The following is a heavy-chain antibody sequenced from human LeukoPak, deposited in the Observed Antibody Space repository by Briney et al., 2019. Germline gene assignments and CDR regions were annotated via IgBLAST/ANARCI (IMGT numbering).Heavy chain of an antibody. CDR2: ISSSSSYT. CDR1: GFTFSDYY. J-gene: IGHJ6*04. CDR3: ARDLPIYYYGMDV. V-gene: IGHV3-11*06. D-gene: IGHD2-2*02. Sequence: PGGSLRLSCAASGFTFSDYYMSWIRQAPGKGLEWVSYISSSSSYTNYADSVKGRFTISRDNAKNSLYLQMNSLRAEDTVVYYCARDLPIYYYGMDVWGKGTTVTVSS.